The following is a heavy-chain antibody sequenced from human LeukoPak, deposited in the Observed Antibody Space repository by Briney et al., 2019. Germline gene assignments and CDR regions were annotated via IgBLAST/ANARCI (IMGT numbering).Heavy chain of an antibody. V-gene: IGHV2-5*01. CDR1: GFSLSTSGVG. CDR3: AHRHLWFGEGGFDY. J-gene: IGHJ4*02. Sequence: SGPTLVKPTQTLTLTCTFSGFSLSTSGVGVGWIRQPPGKALEWHALIYWNDDKRYSPSLKSRLTITKDTSKNQVVLTMTNMDPVDTATYYCAHRHLWFGEGGFDYWGQGTLVTVSS. D-gene: IGHD3-10*01. CDR2: IYWNDDK.